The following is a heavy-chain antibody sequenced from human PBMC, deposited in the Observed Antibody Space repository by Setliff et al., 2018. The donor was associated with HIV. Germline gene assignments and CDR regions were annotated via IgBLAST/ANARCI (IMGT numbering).Heavy chain of an antibody. CDR1: GGSISSHY. CDR3: ARTHRYCSGNSCSKVSFDS. CDR2: IYYTGIP. Sequence: LSLPFPVSGGSISSHYWSWIRQPPGKGLEWVGLIYYTGIPTYNTSLSSRVTISVDTSKNKFSLKLTSLTAADTAVYYCARTHRYCSGNSCSKVSFDSWGQGALVTVSS. J-gene: IGHJ4*02. V-gene: IGHV4-59*11. D-gene: IGHD2-2*01.